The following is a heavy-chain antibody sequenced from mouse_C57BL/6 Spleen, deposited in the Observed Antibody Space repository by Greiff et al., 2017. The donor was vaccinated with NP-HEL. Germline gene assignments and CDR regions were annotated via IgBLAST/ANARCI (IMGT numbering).Heavy chain of an antibody. J-gene: IGHJ1*03. Sequence: EVHLVESEGGLVQPGSSMKLSCTASGFTFSDYYMAWVRQVPEKGLEWVANITYDGSSTYYLDSLKSRFIISRDNAKNILYLQMSSLKSEDTATYYCARENWEGYFDDWGTGTTVTVSS. CDR2: ITYDGSST. CDR1: GFTFSDYY. CDR3: ARENWEGYFDD. D-gene: IGHD4-1*01. V-gene: IGHV5-16*01.